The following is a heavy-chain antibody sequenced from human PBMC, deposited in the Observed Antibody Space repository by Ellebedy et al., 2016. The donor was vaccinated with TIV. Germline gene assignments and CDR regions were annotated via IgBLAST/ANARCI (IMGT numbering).Heavy chain of an antibody. Sequence: AASVKVSCKASGYTFTSYGITWVRQAPGQGLEWMGWISGYNGNTNYAQKLQGRVTVTTDTSTTTAYMELRSLRSDDTAVYYCARDSFLRGGMDVWGLGTTVTVSS. CDR1: GYTFTSYG. J-gene: IGHJ6*02. D-gene: IGHD5-12*01. CDR3: ARDSFLRGGMDV. V-gene: IGHV1-18*01. CDR2: ISGYNGNT.